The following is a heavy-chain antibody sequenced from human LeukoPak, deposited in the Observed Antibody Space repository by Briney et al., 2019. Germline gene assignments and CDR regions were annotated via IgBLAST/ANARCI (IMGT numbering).Heavy chain of an antibody. CDR1: GFTLSSYS. V-gene: IGHV3-48*04. Sequence: GGSLRLSCAASGFTLSSYSMNWVRQAPGKGLEWVSYISSSSSTIYYADSVKGRFTISRDNARNSLYLQMNSLRAEDTAVYYCARGYYGMDVWGRGTTVTVSS. CDR2: ISSSSSTI. J-gene: IGHJ6*02. CDR3: ARGYYGMDV.